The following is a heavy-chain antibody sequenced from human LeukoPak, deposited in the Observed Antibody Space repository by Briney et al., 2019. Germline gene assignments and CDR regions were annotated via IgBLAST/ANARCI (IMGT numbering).Heavy chain of an antibody. CDR2: IKTDGSAK. D-gene: IGHD1-14*01. J-gene: IGHJ4*02. CDR3: ARDPESRKGRDGLDY. CDR1: GFNFSDYL. V-gene: IGHV3-7*01. Sequence: GGAPRLSFAAPGFNFSDYLMSWGRQAPGEGVGGVARIKTDGSAKYYVDSVKGRFTISRDNAKNSLYLQMNNLRAEDTAVYYCARDPESRKGRDGLDYWGQGTLATVSS.